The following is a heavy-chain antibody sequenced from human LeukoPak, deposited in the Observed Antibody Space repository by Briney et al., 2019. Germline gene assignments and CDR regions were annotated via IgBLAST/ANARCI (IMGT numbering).Heavy chain of an antibody. V-gene: IGHV3-23*01. CDR2: ISGSGGDS. D-gene: IGHD4-11*01. CDR1: GFSVTNNY. CDR3: AKAHYRNLPYYFYAMDV. J-gene: IGHJ6*02. Sequence: GGSLRLSCAVSGFSVTNNYMSWVRQAPGKGLEWVSAISGSGGDSNYADSVKGRFTISRDNSKSTLYLQMNSLRAEDTALYYCAKAHYRNLPYYFYAMDVWGQGTTVTVSS.